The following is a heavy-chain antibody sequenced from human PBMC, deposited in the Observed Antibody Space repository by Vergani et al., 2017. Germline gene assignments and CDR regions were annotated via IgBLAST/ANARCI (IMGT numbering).Heavy chain of an antibody. CDR3: ARELGDYDESSVVAEADSIDV. V-gene: IGHV1-46*03. CDR1: GYTFTSYY. CDR2: INPSGGST. J-gene: IGHJ3*01. Sequence: QVQLVQSGAEVKKPGASVKVSCKASGYTFTSYYMHWVRQAPGQGLEWMGIINPSGGSTSYAQKFRGRVTMTRDTSTSTVYMELSSLRSEDTAVYYCARELGDYDESSVVAEADSIDVWGQGTMVTVSS. D-gene: IGHD3-3*01.